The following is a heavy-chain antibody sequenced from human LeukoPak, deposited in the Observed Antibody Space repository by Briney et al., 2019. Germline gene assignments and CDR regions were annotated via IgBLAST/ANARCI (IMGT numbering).Heavy chain of an antibody. CDR3: ARDRHNLYYDFWSGYYRIDY. CDR2: INTNTGNP. V-gene: IGHV7-4-1*02. J-gene: IGHJ4*02. D-gene: IGHD3-3*01. CDR1: GYTFTSYA. Sequence: ASVKVSCKASGYTFTSYAMNWVRQAPGQGLEWMGWINTNTGNPTYAQGFTGRFVFSLGTSVSTAYLQISSLKAEDTAVYYCARDRHNLYYDFWSGYYRIDYWGQGTLVTVSS.